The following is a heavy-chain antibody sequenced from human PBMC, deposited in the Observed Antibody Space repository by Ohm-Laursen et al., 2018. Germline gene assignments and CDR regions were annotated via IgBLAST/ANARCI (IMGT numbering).Heavy chain of an antibody. CDR3: ARYNIGSWFDP. CDR1: GASISSYY. CDR2: IYASGTT. J-gene: IGHJ5*02. D-gene: IGHD6-19*01. Sequence: PSDTLSLTCTVSGASISSYYWSWIRQPAGKGLEWIGRIYASGTTYYNPSLTSRVTMSLDTSKNQFSLKLSSVTAADTAVYYCARYNIGSWFDPWGQGTLVTVSS. V-gene: IGHV4-4*07.